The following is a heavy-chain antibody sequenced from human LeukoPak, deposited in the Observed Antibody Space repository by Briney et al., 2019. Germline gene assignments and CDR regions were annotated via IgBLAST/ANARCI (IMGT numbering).Heavy chain of an antibody. J-gene: IGHJ4*02. CDR2: IDPSDSYI. D-gene: IGHD4-23*01. Sequence: PGESLRISCKGSGYSYTNYWISWVRQMPGKGLEWMGRIDPSDSYINHSPSFQGHVSISADKSVSTAYLQWSSLKASDSAMYYCARPPRGTVVFDYWGQGTLVTVSS. CDR1: GYSYTNYW. V-gene: IGHV5-10-1*01. CDR3: ARPPRGTVVFDY.